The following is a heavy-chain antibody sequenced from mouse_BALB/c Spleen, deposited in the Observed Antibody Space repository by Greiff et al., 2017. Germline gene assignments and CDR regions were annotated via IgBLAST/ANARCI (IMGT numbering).Heavy chain of an antibody. CDR3: QARRYAMDY. CDR2: INPSNGGT. V-gene: IGHV1S16*01. CDR1: GYTFTSYY. D-gene: IGHD2-12*01. J-gene: IGHJ4*01. Sequence: QVQLQQPGAELVKPGASVKLSCKASGYTFTSYYMYWVKQRPGQGLEWIGGINPSNGGTNFNEKFKGKATFTADTSSNTAYMQLSSLTSEDCASYFDQARRYAMDYWGQGTSVTVSS.